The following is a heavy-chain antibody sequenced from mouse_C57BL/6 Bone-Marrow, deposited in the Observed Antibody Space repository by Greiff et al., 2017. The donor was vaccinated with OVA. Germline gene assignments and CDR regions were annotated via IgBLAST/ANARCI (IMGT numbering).Heavy chain of an antibody. J-gene: IGHJ4*01. CDR1: GFSLTSYG. CDR3: DRGGITDVFYAMDY. CDR2: IWRGGST. Sequence: QVQLHQSGPGLVQPSQSLSITCTVSGFSLTSYGVHWVRQSPGKGLEWLGVIWRGGSTDYNAAFMSRLSITKDNSKCQVFFKMNSLQADDTAIYYCDRGGITDVFYAMDYWGQGTSVTVSS. D-gene: IGHD2-4*01. V-gene: IGHV2-5*01.